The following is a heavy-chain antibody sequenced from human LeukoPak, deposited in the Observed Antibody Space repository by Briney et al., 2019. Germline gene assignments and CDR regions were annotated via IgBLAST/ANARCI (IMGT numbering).Heavy chain of an antibody. V-gene: IGHV3-74*01. CDR3: IRDFRSADL. J-gene: IGHJ5*02. CDR1: GFTFSNYW. CDR2: IYVDGRTT. Sequence: GGSLRLSCVASGFTFSNYWMHWIRQPPGKGLVWVSRIYVDGRTTNYADSVKGRFTISRDNAKNTVYLEMNSLSVEDTATYYCIRDFRSADLWGQGTLVTVTS.